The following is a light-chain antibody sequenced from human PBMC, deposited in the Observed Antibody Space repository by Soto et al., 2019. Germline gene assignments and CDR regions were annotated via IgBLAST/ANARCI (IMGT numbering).Light chain of an antibody. V-gene: IGKV3-15*01. CDR1: QSVSSN. CDR3: QQYNNWPRT. CDR2: GAS. J-gene: IGKJ1*01. Sequence: EIVMTQSPAPLSVSPGERVTLSCRASQSVSSNLAWYQQKPGQAPRLLIYGASTRATGIPARFSGSGSGTKFTLPVNKLQSEDFAVYYCQQYNNWPRTFGQGTKVEIK.